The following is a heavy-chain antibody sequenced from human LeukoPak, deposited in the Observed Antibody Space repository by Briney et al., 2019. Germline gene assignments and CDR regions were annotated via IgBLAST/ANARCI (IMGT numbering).Heavy chain of an antibody. Sequence: GGSLRLSCAASGFTFSSYEMNWVRQAPGKGLEWVSSISSSSSYIYYADSVKGRFTISRDNAKNSLYLQMNSLRAEDTAVYYCAGHPRDFDYWGQGTLVTVSS. CDR2: ISSSSSYI. J-gene: IGHJ4*02. V-gene: IGHV3-21*01. D-gene: IGHD3-10*01. CDR1: GFTFSSYE. CDR3: AGHPRDFDY.